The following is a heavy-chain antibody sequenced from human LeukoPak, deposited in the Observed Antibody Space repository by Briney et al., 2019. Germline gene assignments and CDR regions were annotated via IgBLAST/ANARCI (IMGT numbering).Heavy chain of an antibody. V-gene: IGHV3-48*03. D-gene: IGHD4-17*01. Sequence: GGSLTLYCAASGFTFNSYEMNWLRQAPGKGREWGSYISSSGSTIYYADSGKGRFTISRDNAKNSLYLQINSLRAEDTAVYYCARDPAYGDCPYYFDYWGQGTLVAVSS. CDR3: ARDPAYGDCPYYFDY. J-gene: IGHJ4*02. CDR1: GFTFNSYE. CDR2: ISSSGSTI.